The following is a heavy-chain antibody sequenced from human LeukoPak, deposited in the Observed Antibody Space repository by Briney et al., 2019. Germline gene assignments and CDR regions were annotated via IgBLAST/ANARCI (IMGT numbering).Heavy chain of an antibody. CDR3: ARGKLRIAVAAPLDY. V-gene: IGHV4-39*07. J-gene: IGHJ4*02. CDR2: IYYSGST. Sequence: SETLSLTCTVSGGSISSSSYYWGWIRQPPGKGLEWIGSIYYSGSTYYNPSLKSRVTISVDTSKNQFSLKLSSVTAADTAVYYCARGKLRIAVAAPLDYWGQGTLVTVSS. CDR1: GGSISSSSYY. D-gene: IGHD6-19*01.